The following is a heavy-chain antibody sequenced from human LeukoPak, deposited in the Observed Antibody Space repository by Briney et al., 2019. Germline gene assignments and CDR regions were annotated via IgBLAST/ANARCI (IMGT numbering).Heavy chain of an antibody. V-gene: IGHV3-7*03. CDR1: GFTFGKYW. D-gene: IGHD1-1*01. CDR2: IKLDGSEK. J-gene: IGHJ4*02. CDR3: AKAGTGTNMIFDY. Sequence: GGSLRLSCVASGFTFGKYWMSWVRQAPGKGLEWVANIKLDGSEKNYVDSVKGRFTISRDNTKNSLYLQMNSLRVEDTAVYYCAKAGTGTNMIFDYWGQGTLVTVSS.